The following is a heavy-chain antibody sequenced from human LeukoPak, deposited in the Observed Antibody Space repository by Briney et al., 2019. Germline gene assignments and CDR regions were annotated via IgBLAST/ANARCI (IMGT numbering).Heavy chain of an antibody. CDR3: ARHNTIFGVVIAYYFDY. J-gene: IGHJ4*02. CDR2: IYYSGST. Sequence: SETLSLTCTVSGGSISSSSYYWGWIRQPPGKGLEWIGSIYYSGSTYYNPSLKSRVTISVDTSKNQFSLKLSSVTAADTAVYYCARHNTIFGVVIAYYFDYWGQGTLVTVSS. CDR1: GGSISSSSYY. V-gene: IGHV4-39*01. D-gene: IGHD3-3*01.